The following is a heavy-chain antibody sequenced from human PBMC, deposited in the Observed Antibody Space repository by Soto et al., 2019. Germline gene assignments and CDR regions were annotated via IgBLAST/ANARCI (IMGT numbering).Heavy chain of an antibody. J-gene: IGHJ6*02. CDR3: ARARGRRLAAAHYYYYGMDV. CDR1: GGTFSSYA. V-gene: IGHV1-69*13. D-gene: IGHD6-13*01. CDR2: IIPIFGTA. Sequence: GASVKVSCKASGGTFSSYAISWVRQAPGQGLEWMGGIIPIFGTANYAQKFQGRVTITADESTSTAYMELSSLRSEDTAVYYCARARGRRLAAAHYYYYGMDVWGQGTTVTVSS.